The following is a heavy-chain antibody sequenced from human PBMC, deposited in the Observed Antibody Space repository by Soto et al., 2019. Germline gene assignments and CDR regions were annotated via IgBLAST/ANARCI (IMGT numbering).Heavy chain of an antibody. D-gene: IGHD3-10*01. J-gene: IGHJ4*02. CDR1: GFTFSSYW. CDR3: ARGAMGNYYTDY. CDR2: IKGDGIST. V-gene: IGHV3-74*01. Sequence: EVQLVESGGGLVQSGGSLRLSCAASGFTFSSYWMHWVRQAPGKGLVWVSRIKGDGISTNYADSVKGRFTISRDNAKDTVFLQMNGLSADDTAVYYCARGAMGNYYTDYWGQGTLVTVSS.